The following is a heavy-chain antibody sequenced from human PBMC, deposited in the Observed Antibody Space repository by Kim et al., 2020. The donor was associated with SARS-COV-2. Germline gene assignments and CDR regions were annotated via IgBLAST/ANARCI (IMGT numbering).Heavy chain of an antibody. D-gene: IGHD3-10*01. Sequence: ASVKVSCKASGYTFTSYGISWVRQAPGQGLEWMGWISAYNGNTNYAQELQGRVTMTTDTSTSTAYMELRSLRSDDTAVYYCVFEYYYGSGSPTTRSYFDYWGQGTLVTVSS. CDR1: GYTFTSYG. CDR3: VFEYYYGSGSPTTRSYFDY. V-gene: IGHV1-18*01. CDR2: ISAYNGNT. J-gene: IGHJ4*02.